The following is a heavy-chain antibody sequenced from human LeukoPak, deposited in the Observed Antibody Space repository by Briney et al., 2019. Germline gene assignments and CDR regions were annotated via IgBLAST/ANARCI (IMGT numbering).Heavy chain of an antibody. CDR1: GYSFTNYW. Sequence: GESLKISCKGSGYSFTNYWIGWVRQMPGKGLEWMGIIYPGDSDTRYSPSFQGQVTISADKSISTAYLQWSSLKASDTAMYYCARPLFSRYGSGNHVFAFDIWGQGTMVTVSS. CDR2: IYPGDSDT. J-gene: IGHJ3*02. CDR3: ARPLFSRYGSGNHVFAFDI. V-gene: IGHV5-51*01. D-gene: IGHD3-10*01.